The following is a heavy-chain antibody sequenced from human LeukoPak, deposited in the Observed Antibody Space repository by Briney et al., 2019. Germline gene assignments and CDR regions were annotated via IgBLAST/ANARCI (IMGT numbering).Heavy chain of an antibody. CDR2: IKQDGSEK. CDR3: ARDDIVVVPAAIPIGNWFDP. D-gene: IGHD2-2*02. J-gene: IGHJ5*02. CDR1: GFTFSSYW. Sequence: GGSLRLSCAPSGFTFSSYWMSWVRQAPGKGLEWVANIKQDGSEKYYVDSVKGRFTISRDNAKNSLYLQMNSLRAEDTAVYYCARDDIVVVPAAIPIGNWFDPWGQGTLVTVSS. V-gene: IGHV3-7*01.